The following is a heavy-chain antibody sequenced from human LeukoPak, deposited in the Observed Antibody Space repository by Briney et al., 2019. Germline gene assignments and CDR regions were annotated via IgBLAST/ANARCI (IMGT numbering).Heavy chain of an antibody. Sequence: GGSLRLSCAASGFTFSSHAMSWVRQAPGKGLEWVSGISSGGNIYYADSVKGRFTISRDNSKNTLSLQMNSLRAEDTAVYYCTKVVHDDVWESSNYWGQGTLVTVSS. CDR1: GFTFSSHA. CDR3: TKVVHDDVWESSNY. D-gene: IGHD3-16*01. J-gene: IGHJ4*02. CDR2: ISSGGNI. V-gene: IGHV3-23*01.